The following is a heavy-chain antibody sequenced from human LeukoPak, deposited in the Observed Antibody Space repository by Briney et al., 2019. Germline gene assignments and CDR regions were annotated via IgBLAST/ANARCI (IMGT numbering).Heavy chain of an antibody. D-gene: IGHD5-18*01. V-gene: IGHV3-30*04. CDR3: ARRGSSYGYYYFDY. Sequence: GGSLRLSCAASGFTFSSYAMHWVRQAPGKGLEWVAVISYDGSNKYYADSVKGRYTISRDNSKNTLYLRINSLRAEDTAVYYCARRGSSYGYYYFDYWGQGTLVTVSS. CDR1: GFTFSSYA. CDR2: ISYDGSNK. J-gene: IGHJ4*02.